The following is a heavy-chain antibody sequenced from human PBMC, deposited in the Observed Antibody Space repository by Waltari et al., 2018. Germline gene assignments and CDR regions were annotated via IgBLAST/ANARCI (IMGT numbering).Heavy chain of an antibody. CDR1: GFTFSSYG. J-gene: IGHJ4*02. V-gene: IGHV3-33*06. CDR2: IWYDGSNK. D-gene: IGHD3-22*01. CDR3: AKDSYYYDSSGYLDY. Sequence: QVQLVESGGGVVQPGRSLRLSCAASGFTFSSYGMPWVRQAPGKGLEWVAVIWYDGSNKYYADSVKGRFTISRDNSKNTLYLQMNSLRAEDTAVYYCAKDSYYYDSSGYLDYWGQGTLVTVSS.